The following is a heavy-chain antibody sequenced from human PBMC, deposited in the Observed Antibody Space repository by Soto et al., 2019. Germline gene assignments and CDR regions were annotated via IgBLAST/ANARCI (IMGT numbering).Heavy chain of an antibody. J-gene: IGHJ4*02. CDR1: GGSISSYY. CDR2: IYYSGST. D-gene: IGHD4-17*01. V-gene: IGHV4-59*01. CDR3: ARGDDYGDYSNLDY. Sequence: PSETLSLTCTVSGGSISSYYWSWIRQPPGKGLEWIGYIYYSGSTNYNPSLKSRVTISVDTSKNQFSLKLSSVTAAVTAVYYCARGDDYGDYSNLDYWGQGTLVTVSS.